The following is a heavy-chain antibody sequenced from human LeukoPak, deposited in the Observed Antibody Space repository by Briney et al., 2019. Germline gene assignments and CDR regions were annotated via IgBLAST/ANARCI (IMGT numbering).Heavy chain of an antibody. Sequence: SETLSLTCTASGGSISSYYWSWIRQPPGKGLEWIGYIYYSGSTNYNPSLKSRVTISVDTSKNQFSLKLSSVTAADTAVYYCARYYDSSGLGFDPWGQGTLVTVSS. CDR2: IYYSGST. CDR1: GGSISSYY. V-gene: IGHV4-59*01. D-gene: IGHD3-22*01. J-gene: IGHJ5*02. CDR3: ARYYDSSGLGFDP.